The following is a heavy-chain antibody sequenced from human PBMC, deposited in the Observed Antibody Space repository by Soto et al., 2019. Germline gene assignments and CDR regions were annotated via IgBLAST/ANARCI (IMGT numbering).Heavy chain of an antibody. CDR3: ASVSSEGSSSYFDY. CDR1: GFTFSDYY. CDR2: ISSSGSTI. D-gene: IGHD6-6*01. Sequence: VGSLRLSCAASGFTFSDYYMSWIRQAPGKGLEWVSYISSSGSTIYYADSVKGRFTISRDNAKNSLYLQMNSLRAEDTAVYYCASVSSEGSSSYFDYWGQGTLVTVSS. J-gene: IGHJ4*02. V-gene: IGHV3-11*01.